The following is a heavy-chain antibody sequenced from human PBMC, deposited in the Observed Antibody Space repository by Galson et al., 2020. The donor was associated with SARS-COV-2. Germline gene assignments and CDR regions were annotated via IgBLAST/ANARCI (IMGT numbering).Heavy chain of an antibody. Sequence: SVKVSCKASGGTFSSYGISWVRQAPGQGLEWLGGIIPIIGTTNYAQKFQGRVTITADESPSTAYLELSGLISEDTAVYYCARAGWKNSIYSFYGLDVWGQGTTVTVSS. J-gene: IGHJ6*02. V-gene: IGHV1-69*13. CDR2: IIPIIGTT. D-gene: IGHD2-21*01. CDR3: ARAGWKNSIYSFYGLDV. CDR1: GGTFSSYG.